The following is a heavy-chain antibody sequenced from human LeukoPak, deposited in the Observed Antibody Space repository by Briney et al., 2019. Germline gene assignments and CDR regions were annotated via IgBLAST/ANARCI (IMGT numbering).Heavy chain of an antibody. V-gene: IGHV3-74*01. CDR3: ARDPEGAVAAVNWFDP. D-gene: IGHD6-19*01. CDR1: GFTFSSYW. J-gene: IGHJ5*02. CDR2: INSDGCST. Sequence: GGSLRLSCAASGFTFSSYWMHWVRQAPGKGLVWVSRINSDGCSTSYADSVKGRFTISRDNAKNTLYLQMNSLRAEDTAVYYCARDPEGAVAAVNWFDPWGQGTLVTVSS.